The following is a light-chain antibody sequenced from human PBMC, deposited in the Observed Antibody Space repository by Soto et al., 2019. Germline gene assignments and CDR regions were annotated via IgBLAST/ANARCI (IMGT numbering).Light chain of an antibody. CDR3: QQYGSAPWT. J-gene: IGKJ1*01. Sequence: EIVLTQSPGTLSLSPGERATLSCRASQSVSSSYLAWYQQKPGQAPRLLIYGASSRSTGIPDRFSGSGSGTDFTLTISRLEPEDFAVYYWQQYGSAPWTFGQGKKVEIK. CDR2: GAS. CDR1: QSVSSSY. V-gene: IGKV3-20*01.